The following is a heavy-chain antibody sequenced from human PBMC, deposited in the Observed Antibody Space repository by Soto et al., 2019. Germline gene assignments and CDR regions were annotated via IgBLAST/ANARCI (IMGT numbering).Heavy chain of an antibody. CDR2: ISAYNGNT. CDR3: ARNHEQWLVRYYYYGMDV. J-gene: IGHJ6*02. CDR1: GYTFSKYG. Sequence: ASVKVSCKASGYTFSKYGSSWGRQAPGQGLEWMGWISAYNGNTNYAQKLQGRVTMTTDTSTSTAYMELRSLRSDDTAVYYCARNHEQWLVRYYYYGMDVWGQGTTVTVSS. D-gene: IGHD6-19*01. V-gene: IGHV1-18*01.